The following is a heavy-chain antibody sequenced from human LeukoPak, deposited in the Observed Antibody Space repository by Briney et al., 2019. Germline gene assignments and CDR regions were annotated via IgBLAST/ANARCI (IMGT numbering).Heavy chain of an antibody. V-gene: IGHV4-30-4*01. J-gene: IGHJ4*02. CDR1: GGSISSGDYY. CDR3: ARGYGYYFDY. CDR2: IYYSGST. D-gene: IGHD5-18*01. Sequence: SQTLSPTCTVSGGSISSGDYYWSWIRQPPGKGLEWIGYIYYSGSTYYNPSLKSRVTISVDTSKNQFSLQLNSVTPEDTAVYYCARGYGYYFDYWGQGTLVTVSS.